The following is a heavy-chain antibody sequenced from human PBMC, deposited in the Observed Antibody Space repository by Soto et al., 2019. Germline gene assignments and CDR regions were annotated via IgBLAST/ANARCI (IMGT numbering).Heavy chain of an antibody. CDR1: GGYISSYY. D-gene: IGHD3-10*01. CDR3: ARDRMVRGVAPGYYYYYGMAV. V-gene: IGHV4-4*07. Sequence: SATLALTGTVSGGYISSYYWSWIRPPAGKGLEWIGRIYTSGSTNYNPSLKSRVTMSVDTSKNQFSLKLSSVTAADTAVYYCARDRMVRGVAPGYYYYYGMAVWGQGTTITVSS. CDR2: IYTSGST. J-gene: IGHJ6*02.